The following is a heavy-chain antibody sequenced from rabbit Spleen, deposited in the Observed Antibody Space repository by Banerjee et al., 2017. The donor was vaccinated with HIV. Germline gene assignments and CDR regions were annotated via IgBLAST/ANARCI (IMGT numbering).Heavy chain of an antibody. Sequence: QSLEESGGGLVQPGGSLTLSCKASGFDFNNYYMTWVRQAPGKGLEWIGLIEPIFGTTKYANWVNGRFTISSHNAQNTLFLQLNSLTAADTATYFCARGSATMTMVITGFYFNLWGPGTLVTVS. CDR1: GFDFNNYY. CDR2: IEPIFGTT. CDR3: ARGSATMTMVITGFYFNL. D-gene: IGHD2-1*01. V-gene: IGHV1S7*01. J-gene: IGHJ4*01.